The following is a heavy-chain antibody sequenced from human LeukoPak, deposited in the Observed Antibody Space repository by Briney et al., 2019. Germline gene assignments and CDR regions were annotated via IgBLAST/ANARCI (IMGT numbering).Heavy chain of an antibody. Sequence: PSQTLSLTCAVSGGSISSGGYSWSWIRQPPGKGLEWIGYIYYSGSTNYNPSLKSRVTISVDTSKNQFSLKLSSVTAADTAVYYCARGTRPSTIFGVVIPFDIWGQGTMVTVSS. CDR2: IYYSGST. CDR3: ARGTRPSTIFGVVIPFDI. CDR1: GGSISSGGYS. J-gene: IGHJ3*02. D-gene: IGHD3-3*01. V-gene: IGHV4-30-4*07.